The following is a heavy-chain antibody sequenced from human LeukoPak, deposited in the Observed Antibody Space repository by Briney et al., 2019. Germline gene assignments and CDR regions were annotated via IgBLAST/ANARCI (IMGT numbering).Heavy chain of an antibody. J-gene: IGHJ4*02. CDR3: AIRIADDLIRFDY. Sequence: GAAVKVSCKPSGYTFTSYGISWVRQAPGQGLEWMGWISAYNGNTNYAQKLQGRVTMTTDTSTSTAYMELRSLRSDDTAVYYCAIRIADDLIRFDYWGQGTLVTVSS. CDR2: ISAYNGNT. D-gene: IGHD3/OR15-3a*01. CDR1: GYTFTSYG. V-gene: IGHV1-18*01.